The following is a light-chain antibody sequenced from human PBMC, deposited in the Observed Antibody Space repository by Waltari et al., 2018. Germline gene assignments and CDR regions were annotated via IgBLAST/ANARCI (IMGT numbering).Light chain of an antibody. Sequence: EIVRTQSQATLSVSPGEGATLSCRASQSVSSNLAWYQQKHGQAPRLIIYGAATRATGIPARFSGSWSATEFTLTISSMQSEDFAVYYCQQYNNWPPYTFGQGTKLEIK. J-gene: IGKJ2*01. V-gene: IGKV3-15*01. CDR1: QSVSSN. CDR3: QQYNNWPPYT. CDR2: GAA.